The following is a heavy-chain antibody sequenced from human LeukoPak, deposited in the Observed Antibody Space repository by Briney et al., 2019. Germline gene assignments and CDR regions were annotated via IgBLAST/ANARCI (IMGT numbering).Heavy chain of an antibody. V-gene: IGHV4-34*01. CDR2: INHSGST. J-gene: IGHJ4*02. CDR3: ARGGVYSSGNIRY. D-gene: IGHD6-19*01. Sequence: SETLSLTCTVSGGSISSYYWSWIRQPPGKGLEWIGEINHSGSTNYNPSLKSRVTISVDTSKNQFSLKLSSVTAADTAVYYCARGGVYSSGNIRYWGQGTLVTVSS. CDR1: GGSISSYY.